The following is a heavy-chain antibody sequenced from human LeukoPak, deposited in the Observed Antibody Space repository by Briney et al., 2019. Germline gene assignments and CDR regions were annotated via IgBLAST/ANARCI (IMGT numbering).Heavy chain of an antibody. D-gene: IGHD1-7*01. J-gene: IGHJ2*01. CDR3: TSSSPTGTTWYFDL. Sequence: GGSLTLSCVASGFDFNNYDLHWVRQAPGKGLEYVSSISSNGGSTYYATSVKGRFTISRDNSKNTLYLQMGSLRTEDMAVYYCTSSSPTGTTWYFDLWGRGTLVTVSS. CDR2: ISSNGGST. V-gene: IGHV3-64*01. CDR1: GFDFNNYD.